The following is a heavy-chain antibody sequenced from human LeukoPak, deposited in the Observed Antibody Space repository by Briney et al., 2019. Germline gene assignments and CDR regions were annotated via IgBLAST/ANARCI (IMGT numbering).Heavy chain of an antibody. V-gene: IGHV3-48*03. Sequence: PGGSLRLSCAASGFTFSSYEMNWVRQAPGKGLEWVSYISSSGSTIYYADSVKGRFTISRDNAKNSLYLQMNSLRAEDTAVYYCARDFSSGSLFELYYYYGMDVWGQGTTVTVSS. CDR1: GFTFSSYE. J-gene: IGHJ6*02. CDR3: ARDFSSGSLFELYYYYGMDV. CDR2: ISSSGSTI. D-gene: IGHD6-19*01.